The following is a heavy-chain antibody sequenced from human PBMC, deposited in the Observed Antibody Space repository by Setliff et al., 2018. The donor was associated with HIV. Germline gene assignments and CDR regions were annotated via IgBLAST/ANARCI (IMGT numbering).Heavy chain of an antibody. J-gene: IGHJ4*02. CDR2: IYYSGST. CDR3: ARAGSYGWDY. CDR1: GASDISYIW. Sequence: SETLSLTCAVSGASDISYIWWSWVRQPPGKGLEWIGYIYYSGSTNYNPSLKSRLTISVDTSKNQVSLKLSSVTAADTAVYYCARAGSYGWDYWGQGTLVTVSS. V-gene: IGHV4-4*02. D-gene: IGHD5-18*01.